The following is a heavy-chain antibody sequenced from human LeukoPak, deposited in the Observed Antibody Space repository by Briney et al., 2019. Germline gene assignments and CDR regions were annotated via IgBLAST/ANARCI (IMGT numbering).Heavy chain of an antibody. D-gene: IGHD5-12*01. Sequence: GGSLRLSCAASGFTFDDYAMHWVRQAPGKGLEWVSGISWNSGSIGYADSVKGRFTISRDNAKNSLYLQMNSLRAEDTALYYCAKGAQRGYSGYDSPFDYWGQGTLVTVSS. CDR2: ISWNSGSI. CDR1: GFTFDDYA. V-gene: IGHV3-9*01. CDR3: AKGAQRGYSGYDSPFDY. J-gene: IGHJ4*02.